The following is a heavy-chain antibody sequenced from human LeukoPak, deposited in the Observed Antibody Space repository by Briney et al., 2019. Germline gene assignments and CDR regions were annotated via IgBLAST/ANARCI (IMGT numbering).Heavy chain of an antibody. CDR2: MNPNSGNT. J-gene: IGHJ4*02. Sequence: ASVKVSCKSSGYTFTSYDINWVRQATGQGLEWKGWMNPNSGNTGYAQKFQGRVTMTRNTSIRTAYMELSSLRSEDTAVYYCAREAGRYSSLNLDYWGQGTLVTVSS. D-gene: IGHD6-13*01. CDR1: GYTFTSYD. CDR3: AREAGRYSSLNLDY. V-gene: IGHV1-8*01.